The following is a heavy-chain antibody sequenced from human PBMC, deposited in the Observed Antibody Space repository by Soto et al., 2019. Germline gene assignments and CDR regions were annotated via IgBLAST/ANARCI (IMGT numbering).Heavy chain of an antibody. CDR1: GYTFTGYY. V-gene: IGHV1-2*02. CDR3: AREFYTRFGEYNWLDP. J-gene: IGHJ5*02. CDR2: INPNSGGT. D-gene: IGHD3-10*01. Sequence: GASVKVSCKASGYTFTGYYMHWVRQAPGQGLEWMGWINPNSGGTNYAQKFQGRVTMTRDTSISTAYMELSRLRSDDTAVYYCAREFYTRFGEYNWLDPWGQGTLVTAPQ.